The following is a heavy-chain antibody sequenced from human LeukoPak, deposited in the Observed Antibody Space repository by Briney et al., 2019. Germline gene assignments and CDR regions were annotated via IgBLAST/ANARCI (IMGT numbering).Heavy chain of an antibody. Sequence: GGPLRLSCAASGFTFSSYWMSWVRQAPGKGLEWVANIKQDGSEKYYLDSVKGRFAISRDNAKNSLFLQMDSLRAEDTGLYYCATSKGFDYWGQGTLVTVSS. CDR1: GFTFSSYW. J-gene: IGHJ4*02. CDR2: IKQDGSEK. CDR3: ATSKGFDY. V-gene: IGHV3-7*01.